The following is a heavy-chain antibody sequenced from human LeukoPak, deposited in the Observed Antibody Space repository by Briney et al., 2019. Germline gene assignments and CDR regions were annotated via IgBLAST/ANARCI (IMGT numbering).Heavy chain of an antibody. Sequence: GASVKVSCKASGYTFTSYAMHWVRQAPGQRLEWMGWINAGNGNTKYSQKFQGRVTITRDTSASTAYMELSSLRSEDTAVYYCARDSGWLFNDAFDIWGQGTLVTVSS. CDR3: ARDSGWLFNDAFDI. D-gene: IGHD3-22*01. CDR1: GYTFTSYA. CDR2: INAGNGNT. V-gene: IGHV1-3*01. J-gene: IGHJ3*02.